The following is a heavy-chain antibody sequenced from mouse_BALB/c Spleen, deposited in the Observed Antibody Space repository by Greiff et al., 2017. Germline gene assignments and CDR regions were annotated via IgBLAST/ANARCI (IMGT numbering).Heavy chain of an antibody. J-gene: IGHJ1*01. Sequence: EVHLVESGPVLVKPGASVKISCKASGYSFTGYFMNWVKQSHGKSLEWIGRINPYNGDTFYNQKFKGKATLTVDKSSSTAHMELLSLTSEESAVYYCGRGGALKYGISYVGWYFGVWGAGTTVTVSS. CDR1: GYSFTGYF. D-gene: IGHD1-1*01. CDR3: GRGGALKYGISYVGWYFGV. CDR2: INPYNGDT. V-gene: IGHV1-37*01.